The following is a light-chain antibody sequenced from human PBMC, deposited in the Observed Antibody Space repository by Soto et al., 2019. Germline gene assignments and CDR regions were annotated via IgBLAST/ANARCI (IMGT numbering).Light chain of an antibody. CDR2: DAI. Sequence: DKLMSQSPATLSVSLGERVTLSCRASQNIHNHMSWFLQKPGQTPRLLIYDAIIRAPDVPARFSGSWSGTEFTLTINSLQSEDFAVYYCQQRSNWWTFGQGTKVDIK. J-gene: IGKJ1*01. V-gene: IGKV3-15*01. CDR1: QNIHNH. CDR3: QQRSNWWT.